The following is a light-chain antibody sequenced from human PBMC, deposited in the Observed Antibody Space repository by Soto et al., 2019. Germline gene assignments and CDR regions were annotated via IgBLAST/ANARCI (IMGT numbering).Light chain of an antibody. CDR1: QSIGTW. CDR3: QQYYSYSIRSPLT. V-gene: IGKV1-5*01. J-gene: IGKJ2*01. CDR2: DAS. Sequence: DIQLTQSPSSLSASVGDRVTITCRASQSIGTWLALYRQKPGKAPNLLICDASSLESGVPSRFSGSGSGTEFTLTISSLQPDDFATYYCQQYYSYSIRSPLTFGQGTKLEIK.